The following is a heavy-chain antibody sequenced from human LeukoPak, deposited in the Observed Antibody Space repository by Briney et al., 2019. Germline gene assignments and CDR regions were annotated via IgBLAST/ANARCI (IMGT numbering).Heavy chain of an antibody. V-gene: IGHV5-10-1*01. CDR3: VRQPPGVYDTTQNWFDP. D-gene: IGHD3-22*01. CDR1: GYSFPSYW. Sequence: GESLEISCKVSGYSFPSYWITWVRQVPGKGLEWMGRIAPSDSYTNYNPSFEGHVTMSVEKSITTVYLQWSSLEASDTAMYYCVRQPPGVYDTTQNWFDPWGQGTLVTVSS. J-gene: IGHJ5*02. CDR2: IAPSDSYT.